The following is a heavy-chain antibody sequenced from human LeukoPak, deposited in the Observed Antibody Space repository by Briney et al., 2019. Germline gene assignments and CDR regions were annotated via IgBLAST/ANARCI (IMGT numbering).Heavy chain of an antibody. Sequence: GESLMISCKGSGYRFSSYWISWVRQMPGKGLEWMGRIDPSDSYTSYSPSFEGHVTISADESTSTAYLQWSSLKASDTAMYYCARLRTDSGYDYMYFHHWGQGTLVTVSS. V-gene: IGHV5-10-1*01. D-gene: IGHD5-12*01. CDR3: ARLRTDSGYDYMYFHH. CDR2: IDPSDSYT. CDR1: GYRFSSYW. J-gene: IGHJ1*01.